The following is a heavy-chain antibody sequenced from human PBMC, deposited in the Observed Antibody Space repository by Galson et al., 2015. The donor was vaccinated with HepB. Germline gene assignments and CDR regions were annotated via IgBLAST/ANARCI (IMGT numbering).Heavy chain of an antibody. V-gene: IGHV3-48*04. CDR1: GFTFSSSS. Sequence: SLRLSCAASGFTFSSSSMNWVRQAPGKGLEWLSYISSSSSTIYYADSMQGRFTISRDNAKNSLYLHMNSLRVEDTAVYYCARDGYNNFDYWGQGTLVTVSS. CDR3: ARDGYNNFDY. CDR2: ISSSSSTI. D-gene: IGHD1-14*01. J-gene: IGHJ4*02.